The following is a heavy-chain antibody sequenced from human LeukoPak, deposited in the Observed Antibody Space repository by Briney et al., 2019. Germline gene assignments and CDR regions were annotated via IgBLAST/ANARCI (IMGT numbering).Heavy chain of an antibody. CDR1: GFTFSSYW. CDR2: INSDGSST. CDR3: ARGTGYSVFDI. D-gene: IGHD1-26*01. J-gene: IGHJ3*02. Sequence: GGSLTLSCAASGFTFSSYWMHWVRQAPGKGLVWVSRINSDGSSTSYADSVKGRFTISRDNAKNTLYLQMNSLRAEDTAVYYCARGTGYSVFDIWGQGTMVTVSS. V-gene: IGHV3-74*01.